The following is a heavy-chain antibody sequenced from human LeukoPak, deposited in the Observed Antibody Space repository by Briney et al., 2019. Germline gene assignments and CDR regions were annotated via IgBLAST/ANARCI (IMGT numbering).Heavy chain of an antibody. CDR3: ARRITMVRGVRAFDI. D-gene: IGHD3-10*01. J-gene: IGHJ3*02. V-gene: IGHV4-30-2*01. CDR2: IYHSGST. CDR1: GGSISSGGYS. Sequence: SETLSLTCAVSGGSISSGGYSWSWIRQPPGKGLEWIGYIYHSGSTYYNPSLKSRVTISVDRSKNQFSLKLSSVTAADTAVYYRARRITMVRGVRAFDIWGQGTMVTVSS.